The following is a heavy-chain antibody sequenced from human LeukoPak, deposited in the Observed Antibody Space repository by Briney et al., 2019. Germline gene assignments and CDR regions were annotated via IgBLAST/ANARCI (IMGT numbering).Heavy chain of an antibody. CDR3: ARGWSGAAAGN. Sequence: ASVKVSCKASGYTFNSYDINWVRQATGQGLEWMGWMNPNTGNTGYAQKFQGRVTMTRNTSTSTAYMELSSLRSDDTAVYYCARGWSGAAAGNWGQGTLVTVSS. CDR2: MNPNTGNT. V-gene: IGHV1-8*01. D-gene: IGHD6-13*01. J-gene: IGHJ4*02. CDR1: GYTFNSYD.